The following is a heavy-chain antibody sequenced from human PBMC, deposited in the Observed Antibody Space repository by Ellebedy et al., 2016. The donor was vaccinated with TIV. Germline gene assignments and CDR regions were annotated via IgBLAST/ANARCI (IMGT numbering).Heavy chain of an antibody. V-gene: IGHV3-64D*06. CDR2: ISGNGGTT. J-gene: IGHJ4*02. D-gene: IGHD6-19*01. Sequence: PGGSLRLSCSASGFTFSTYAMHWVRQAPGKGLEYVSVISGNGGTTYFADSVQGRFTISRDNSKNTLYLQMSSLRSEDTAVYYCVKGLGITSGWFPYFDFWGQGTRVTVSS. CDR3: VKGLGITSGWFPYFDF. CDR1: GFTFSTYA.